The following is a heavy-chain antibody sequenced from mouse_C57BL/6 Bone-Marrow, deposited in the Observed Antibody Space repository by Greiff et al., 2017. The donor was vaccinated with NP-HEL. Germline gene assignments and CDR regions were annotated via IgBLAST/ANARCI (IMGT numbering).Heavy chain of an antibody. J-gene: IGHJ3*01. D-gene: IGHD1-1*01. V-gene: IGHV1-61*01. CDR1: GYTFTSYW. Sequence: QVQLQQPGAELVRPGPSVKLSCKASGYTFTSYWMDWVKQRPGQGLEWIGNIYPSDSETHYNQKFKDKATLTVDKSSSTAYMQLSSLTSEDSAVYYCARRGLLRSAWFAYWGQGTLVTVSA. CDR3: ARRGLLRSAWFAY. CDR2: IYPSDSET.